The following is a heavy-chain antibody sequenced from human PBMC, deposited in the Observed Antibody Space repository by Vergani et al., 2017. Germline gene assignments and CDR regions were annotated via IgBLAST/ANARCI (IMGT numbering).Heavy chain of an antibody. V-gene: IGHV1-69*01. D-gene: IGHD3-22*01. Sequence: QVQLVQSGAEVKKPGSSVKVSCKASGGTFSSYALSWVRHAPGQGLEWMGGIIPIFGTANYAQKFQGRVTITADESTSTAYMELSSLRSEDTAVYYCATYYDSSGYLKYFQHWGQGTLVTVSS. CDR1: GGTFSSYA. CDR3: ATYYDSSGYLKYFQH. J-gene: IGHJ1*01. CDR2: IIPIFGTA.